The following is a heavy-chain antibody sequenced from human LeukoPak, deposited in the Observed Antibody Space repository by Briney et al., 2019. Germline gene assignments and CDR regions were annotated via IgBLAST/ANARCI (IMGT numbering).Heavy chain of an antibody. D-gene: IGHD3-22*01. CDR1: GFTFSGYA. CDR3: AKGSYYDSSGSFYFDY. Sequence: GGSLRLSCAASGFTFSGYAMSWVRQAPGKGLEWVSAISGSGGSTYYADSVKGRFTISRDNSKNTLYVQVNSLGTEDTAAYYCAKGSYYDSSGSFYFDYWGQGTLVTVSS. CDR2: ISGSGGST. J-gene: IGHJ4*02. V-gene: IGHV3-23*01.